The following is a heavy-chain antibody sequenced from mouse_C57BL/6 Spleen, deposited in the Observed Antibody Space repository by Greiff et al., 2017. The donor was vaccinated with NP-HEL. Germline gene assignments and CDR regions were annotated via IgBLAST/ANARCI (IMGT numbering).Heavy chain of an antibody. V-gene: IGHV1-22*01. CDR1: GYTFTDYN. Sequence: DVQLQESGPELVKPGASVKMSCKASGYTFTDYNMHWVKQSHGKSLEWIGYINPNNGGTSYNQKFKGKATLTVNKSSSTAYMELRSLTSEDSAVYYCARETAQAPFAYWGQGTLVTVSA. CDR2: INPNNGGT. J-gene: IGHJ3*01. D-gene: IGHD3-2*02. CDR3: ARETAQAPFAY.